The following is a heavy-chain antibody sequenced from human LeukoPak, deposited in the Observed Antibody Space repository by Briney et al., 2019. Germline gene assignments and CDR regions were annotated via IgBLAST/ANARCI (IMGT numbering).Heavy chain of an antibody. CDR3: ARGPHHYDFWYY. CDR1: GGSISSGGYS. Sequence: SETLSLTCAVSGGSISSGGYSWSWIRQPPGKGLEWIGYIYHSGSTYYNPSLKSRVTISVDRSKNQFSLKLSSVTAADTAVYYCARGPHHYDFWYYWGQGTLVTVSS. J-gene: IGHJ4*02. V-gene: IGHV4-30-2*01. CDR2: IYHSGST. D-gene: IGHD3-3*01.